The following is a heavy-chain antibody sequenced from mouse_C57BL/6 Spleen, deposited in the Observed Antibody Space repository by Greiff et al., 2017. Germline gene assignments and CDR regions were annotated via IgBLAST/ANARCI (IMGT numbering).Heavy chain of an antibody. CDR3: ARNWKVATDYAMDY. D-gene: IGHD1-1*01. CDR2: IWSGGST. V-gene: IGHV2-2*01. Sequence: VQLQESGPGLVQPSQSLSITCTVSGFSLTSYGVHWVRQSPGKGLEWLGVIWSGGSTDYNAAFISRLSISKDNSKSQVFFKMNSLQADDTAIYYCARNWKVATDYAMDYWGQGTSVTVSS. J-gene: IGHJ4*01. CDR1: GFSLTSYG.